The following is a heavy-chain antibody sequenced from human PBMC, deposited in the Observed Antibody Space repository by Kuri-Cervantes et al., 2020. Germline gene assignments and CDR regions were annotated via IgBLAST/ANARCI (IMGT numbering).Heavy chain of an antibody. V-gene: IGHV1-8*02. Sequence: ASVKVSCKASGYTFTGYYMHWVRQAPGQGLEWMGWMNPNSGNTGYAQKFQGRVTMTRNTSISTAYMELSRLRSDDTAVYYCARIPGIAVAGIDNWFDPWGQGTLVTVSS. CDR1: GYTFTGYY. J-gene: IGHJ5*02. CDR2: MNPNSGNT. D-gene: IGHD6-19*01. CDR3: ARIPGIAVAGIDNWFDP.